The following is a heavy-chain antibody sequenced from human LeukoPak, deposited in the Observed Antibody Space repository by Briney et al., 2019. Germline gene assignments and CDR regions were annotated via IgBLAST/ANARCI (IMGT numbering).Heavy chain of an antibody. CDR1: GLNFGESA. V-gene: IGHV3-43*02. CDR3: AEESGKFDH. CDR2: ISADGGSA. D-gene: IGHD3-16*01. J-gene: IGHJ4*02. Sequence: GGSLRLSCVASGLNFGESAMHWVRQAPGKGLEWVSLISADGGSAFSADSVKGRFSISRDNSKNSLYLQMDSLRSEDTARYYCAEESGKFDHWGQGTLVVVSS.